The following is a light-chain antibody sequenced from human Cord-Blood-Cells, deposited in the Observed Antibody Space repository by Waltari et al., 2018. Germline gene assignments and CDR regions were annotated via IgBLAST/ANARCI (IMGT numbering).Light chain of an antibody. CDR2: DAS. CDR1: QSVSSY. J-gene: IGKJ5*01. CDR3: QQRSNWPPVT. Sequence: EIVLTQSPATLSRSLGERATLSCRASQSVSSYLALYHQKPGQAPRLLIYDASNRATVIPVRFSGSGSGTDFTLTISSLGPEDFAVYYCQQRSNWPPVTFGQGTRLEIK. V-gene: IGKV3-11*01.